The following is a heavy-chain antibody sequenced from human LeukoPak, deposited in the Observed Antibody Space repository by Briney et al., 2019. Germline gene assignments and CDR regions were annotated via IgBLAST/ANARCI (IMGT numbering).Heavy chain of an antibody. D-gene: IGHD4/OR15-4a*01. Sequence: GGSLRLSCATSGLSFSGTWMTWVRQAPGKGLECVANIKPDGSQKYYLDSVKGRFTVSRDNTKNSLYLQMNSLRVEDTAIYFCASDLNGAGGWGQGTLVTVSS. CDR2: IKPDGSQK. CDR3: ASDLNGAGG. CDR1: GLSFSGTW. V-gene: IGHV3-7*01. J-gene: IGHJ4*02.